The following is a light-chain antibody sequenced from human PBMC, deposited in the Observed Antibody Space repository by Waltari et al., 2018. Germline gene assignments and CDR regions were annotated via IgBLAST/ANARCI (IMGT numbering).Light chain of an antibody. CDR2: EVS. CDR3: CSYAGSYTWV. CDR1: SSDIGGYNY. Sequence: QAALTQPRSVSGSPGQSVTIYCTGTSSDIGGYNYVSWYQQHPGTAPKFMIYEVSKRPSGVSDRFSGSKSGNTASLTISGLQAEDEADYYCCSYAGSYTWVFGGGTRLTVL. V-gene: IGLV2-11*01. J-gene: IGLJ2*01.